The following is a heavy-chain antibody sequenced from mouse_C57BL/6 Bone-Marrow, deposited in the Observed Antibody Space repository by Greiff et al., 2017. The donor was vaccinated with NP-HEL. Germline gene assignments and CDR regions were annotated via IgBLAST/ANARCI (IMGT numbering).Heavy chain of an antibody. CDR3: ARRYGSSPLFAY. CDR2: IYPRSGNT. V-gene: IGHV1-81*01. J-gene: IGHJ3*01. Sequence: VQLQQSGAELARPGASVKLSCKASGYTFTSYGISWVKQRTGQGLEWIGEIYPRSGNTYYNEKFKGKATLTADKSSSTAYMELRSLTSEDSAVYFCARRYGSSPLFAYWGQGTLVTVSA. CDR1: GYTFTSYG. D-gene: IGHD1-1*01.